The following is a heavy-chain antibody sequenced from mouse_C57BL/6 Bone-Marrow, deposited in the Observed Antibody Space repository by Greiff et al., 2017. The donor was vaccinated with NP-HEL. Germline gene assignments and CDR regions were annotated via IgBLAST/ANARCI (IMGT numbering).Heavy chain of an antibody. Sequence: QVQLQQPGAELVKPGASVKLSCKASGYTFTSYWMHWVKQRPGQGLEWIGMIHPNSGSTNYNEKFKSKATLTVDKSSSTAYMQLSSLTSEDSAVYYWANPPYYYGSSYPFAYWGQGTLVTVSA. CDR3: ANPPYYYGSSYPFAY. J-gene: IGHJ3*01. CDR1: GYTFTSYW. D-gene: IGHD1-1*01. V-gene: IGHV1-64*01. CDR2: IHPNSGST.